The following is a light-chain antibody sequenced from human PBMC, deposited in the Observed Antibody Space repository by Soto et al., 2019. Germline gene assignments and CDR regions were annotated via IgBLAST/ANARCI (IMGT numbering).Light chain of an antibody. CDR2: GVS. J-gene: IGKJ4*01. V-gene: IGKV3-20*01. Sequence: EIVLTQSPATLSLSPGERATLSCIASHFVGTFLAWYQQKPGQAPRLLIYGVSSRATGIPDRFSGSGADTDFTLTISGLEPEDFEVYYCQQYGSSPLTFGGGTKVDI. CDR1: HFVGTF. CDR3: QQYGSSPLT.